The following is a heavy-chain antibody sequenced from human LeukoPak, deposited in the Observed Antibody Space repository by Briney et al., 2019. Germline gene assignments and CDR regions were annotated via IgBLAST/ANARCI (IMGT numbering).Heavy chain of an antibody. CDR1: GFTFSSYA. V-gene: IGHV3-23*01. D-gene: IGHD3-22*01. Sequence: GGSLRLSCAASGFTFSSYAMSWVRQAPGKGLEWVSGISGSASATYHADSVKGRFTISRDNVKSTLYLQMNSLRAEDTAVYYCAKGDDYYDNNPDYWGQRTLVTVSS. J-gene: IGHJ4*02. CDR3: AKGDDYYDNNPDY. CDR2: ISGSASAT.